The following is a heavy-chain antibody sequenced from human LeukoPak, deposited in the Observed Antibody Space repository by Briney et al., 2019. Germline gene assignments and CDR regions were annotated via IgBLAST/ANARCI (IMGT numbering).Heavy chain of an antibody. CDR3: ARGGIVGSRTNWFDP. V-gene: IGHV4-59*01. CDR2: IYYIGST. J-gene: IGHJ5*02. CDR1: GGPIRSYY. D-gene: IGHD1-26*01. Sequence: SETLPLTCTVSGGPIRSYYWSWIRQPPGKGLECIGYIYYIGSTNYNPSLKSRVTISLDTSKSQFSLKLTSVTPADTAVYYCARGGIVGSRTNWFDPWGQGILVTVSS.